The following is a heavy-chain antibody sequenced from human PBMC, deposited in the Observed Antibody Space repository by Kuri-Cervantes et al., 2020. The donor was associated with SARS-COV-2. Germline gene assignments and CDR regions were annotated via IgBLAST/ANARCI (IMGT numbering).Heavy chain of an antibody. Sequence: ASVKVSCKVSGYTLTELSMHWVRQAPGKGLEWMGGFDPEDGETIYAQKFQGRVTMTEDTSTDTAYMELSSLRSDDTAVYYCARQNWVEWLLSDDAFDIWGQGTMVTVSS. J-gene: IGHJ3*02. CDR3: ARQNWVEWLLSDDAFDI. V-gene: IGHV1-24*01. CDR1: GYTLTELS. CDR2: FDPEDGET. D-gene: IGHD3-3*01.